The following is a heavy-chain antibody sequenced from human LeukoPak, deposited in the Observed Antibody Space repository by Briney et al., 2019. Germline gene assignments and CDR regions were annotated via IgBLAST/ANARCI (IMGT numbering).Heavy chain of an antibody. D-gene: IGHD3-9*01. CDR1: GFTFSSYG. CDR2: ISYDGSNK. CDR3: AKANLRYFDPTSPFDY. V-gene: IGHV3-30*18. J-gene: IGHJ4*02. Sequence: GGSLRLSCAASGFTFSSYGMHWVRQAPGKGLEGVAVISYDGSNKYYADSVKGRFTISRDNSKNTLYLQMNSLRADDTAVYYCAKANLRYFDPTSPFDYWGQGTLVTVSS.